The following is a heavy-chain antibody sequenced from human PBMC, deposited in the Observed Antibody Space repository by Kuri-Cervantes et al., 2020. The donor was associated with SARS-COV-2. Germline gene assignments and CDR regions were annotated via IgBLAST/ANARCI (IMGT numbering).Heavy chain of an antibody. CDR2: ISWDGGST. J-gene: IGHJ4*02. Sequence: GESLKISCAAFGFTFSSYWMSWVRQAPGKGLEWVSLISWDGGSTYYADSVKGRFTISRDNSKNSLYLRMNSLRAEDTALYYCAKDIGLGMGIDYWGQGTLVTVSS. CDR1: GFTFSSYW. D-gene: IGHD7-27*01. CDR3: AKDIGLGMGIDY. V-gene: IGHV3-43D*03.